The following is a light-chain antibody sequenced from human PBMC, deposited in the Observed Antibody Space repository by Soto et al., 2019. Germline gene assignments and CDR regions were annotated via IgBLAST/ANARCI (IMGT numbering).Light chain of an antibody. CDR1: ESISSW. CDR2: KAS. V-gene: IGKV1-5*03. J-gene: IGKJ1*01. Sequence: IQMTQSPTSLSASVGDRVTITCRASESISSWLAWYQQKPGKAPKLLMYKASSLESGVPSRFSGSGSGTEFTLTISSLQPDDFATYYCQQYNSYSWTFGQGTKVDI. CDR3: QQYNSYSWT.